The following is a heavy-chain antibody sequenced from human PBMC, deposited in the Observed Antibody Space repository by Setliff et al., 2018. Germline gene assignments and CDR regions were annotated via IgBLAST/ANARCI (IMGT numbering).Heavy chain of an antibody. Sequence: GGSLRLSCAASGFTFSSYSMNWVRQAPGKGLEWVSSISSSSSYIYYRDSVKGRFTISRDNARNSLYLQMNSLRADDTAVYYCARSAANGGHDPFDIWGQGTMVTVSS. CDR1: GFTFSSYS. D-gene: IGHD6-25*01. V-gene: IGHV3-21*01. CDR3: ARSAANGGHDPFDI. J-gene: IGHJ3*02. CDR2: ISSSSSYI.